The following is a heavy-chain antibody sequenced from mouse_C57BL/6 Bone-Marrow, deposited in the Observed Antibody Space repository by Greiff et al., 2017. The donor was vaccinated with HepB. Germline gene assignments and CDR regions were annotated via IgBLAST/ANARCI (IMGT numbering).Heavy chain of an antibody. CDR2: INPYNGGT. V-gene: IGHV1-19*01. CDR3: AREGPGAGFAY. Sequence: VQLQQSGPVLVKPGASVKMSCKASGYTFTGYYMNWVKQSHGKSLEWIGVINPYNGGTSYNQKFKGKATLTVDKNSSTAYMKISSLTSEDAAVYYCAREGPGAGFAYWGQGTRVTVSA. D-gene: IGHD3-3*01. CDR1: GYTFTGYY. J-gene: IGHJ3*01.